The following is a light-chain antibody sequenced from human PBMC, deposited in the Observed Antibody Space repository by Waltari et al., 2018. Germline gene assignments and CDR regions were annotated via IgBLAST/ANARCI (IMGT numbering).Light chain of an antibody. Sequence: QSALTQPASVSGSPGQSITISCTGTRSDVGGYNYVSWYQQHPGKAPKLMFYDVSNRPSGVANRFSGSKAGSTASLTISWLQAEDEADYYCSSYTSSSTPYVFGTGTKVTVL. CDR3: SSYTSSSTPYV. J-gene: IGLJ1*01. V-gene: IGLV2-14*03. CDR1: RSDVGGYNY. CDR2: DVS.